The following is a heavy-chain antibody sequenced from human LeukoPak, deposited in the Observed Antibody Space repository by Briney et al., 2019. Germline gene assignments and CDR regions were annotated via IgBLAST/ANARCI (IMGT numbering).Heavy chain of an antibody. D-gene: IGHD5-12*01. CDR1: GGSISSYY. J-gene: IGHJ4*02. CDR2: IYYSGST. Sequence: SETLSLTCTVSGGSISSYYWSWIRQPPGKGLEWIGYIYYSGSTNYNPSLKSRVTISVDTSKNQFSLKLSSVTAADTAVYYCARYKFGHDSLWGQGTLVTVSS. V-gene: IGHV4-59*12. CDR3: ARYKFGHDSL.